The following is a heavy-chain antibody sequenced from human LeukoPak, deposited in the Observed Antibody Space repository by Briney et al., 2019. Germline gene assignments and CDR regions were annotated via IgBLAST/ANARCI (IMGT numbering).Heavy chain of an antibody. CDR3: ARRPVTMVRGIMRLYYFDY. D-gene: IGHD3-10*01. Sequence: SETLSLTCTVSGGSISSYYWSWIRQPAGKGLEWIGRIYTSGSTNYNPSLKSRVTMSVDTSKNQFSLKLSSVTAADTAVYYCARRPVTMVRGIMRLYYFDYWGQGTLVTVSS. CDR2: IYTSGST. V-gene: IGHV4-4*07. J-gene: IGHJ4*02. CDR1: GGSISSYY.